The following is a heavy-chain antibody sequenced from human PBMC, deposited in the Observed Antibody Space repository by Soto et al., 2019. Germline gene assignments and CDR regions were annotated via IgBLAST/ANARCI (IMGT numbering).Heavy chain of an antibody. Sequence: QVQLVQSGAEVKKPGASVKVSCKASGYTFTGYYMHWVRQAPGQGLEWMGWINPNSGGTNYAQKFQGWVPMTRDTSISTAYMELSRLRSDDTAVYYCARARWIGAGWFDPWGQGTLVTVSS. CDR2: INPNSGGT. CDR1: GYTFTGYY. D-gene: IGHD5-12*01. CDR3: ARARWIGAGWFDP. J-gene: IGHJ5*02. V-gene: IGHV1-2*04.